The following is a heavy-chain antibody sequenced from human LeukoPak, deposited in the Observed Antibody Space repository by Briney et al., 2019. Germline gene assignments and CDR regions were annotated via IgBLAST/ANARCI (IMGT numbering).Heavy chain of an antibody. D-gene: IGHD6-13*01. J-gene: IGHJ5*02. V-gene: IGHV4-34*01. CDR1: GGSFSGYY. CDR2: INHSGST. Sequence: SETLSLTCAVYGGSFSGYYWSWIRQPPGKGLEWIGEINHSGSTNYNPSLKSRVTISVDTSKNQFSLKLSSVTAADTAVYYCARLYSSSWYNWFDPWGQGTLVAVS. CDR3: ARLYSSSWYNWFDP.